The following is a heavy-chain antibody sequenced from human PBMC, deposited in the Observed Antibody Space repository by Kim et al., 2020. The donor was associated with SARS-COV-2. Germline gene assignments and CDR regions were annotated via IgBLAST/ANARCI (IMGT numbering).Heavy chain of an antibody. V-gene: IGHV3-23*01. J-gene: IGHJ4*02. CDR3: AKDRNWTFDY. CDR2: ISGSGGST. Sequence: GGSLRLSCAASGFTFSSYAMSWVSQAPGKGLEWVSAISGSGGSTYYADSAKGWFTISRDNSKNPLNLQMNSLRGEDKAEYNCAKDRNWTFDYWGQGNLV. CDR1: GFTFSSYA. D-gene: IGHD1-1*01.